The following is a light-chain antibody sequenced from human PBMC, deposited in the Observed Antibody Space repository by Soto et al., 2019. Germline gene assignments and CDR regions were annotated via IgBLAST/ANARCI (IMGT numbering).Light chain of an antibody. CDR3: QQYDNLAIT. CDR2: DAS. V-gene: IGKV1-33*01. J-gene: IGKJ5*01. CDR1: QAIDSW. Sequence: DIQMTQSPSSVSSSVAHGGTITCRASQAIDSWLAWYQQKPGKAPKLLIYDASNLETGVPSRFSGSGSGTDFTFTISSLQPEDIATYYCQQYDNLAITFGQGTRLEIK.